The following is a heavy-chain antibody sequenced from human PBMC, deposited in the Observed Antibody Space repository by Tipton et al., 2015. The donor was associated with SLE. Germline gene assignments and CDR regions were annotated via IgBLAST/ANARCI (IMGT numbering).Heavy chain of an antibody. CDR1: GYTFTSYC. D-gene: IGHD3-16*01. Sequence: VQSGAEVKKPGASVKVSCKASGYTFTSYCITWVRQAPGQGLEWMGWISGYNGNTNYAQKLQGRVTMTTDTSTSTAYMEVRSLRSDDTAVYYCARLGDWDFYCYMDVWGKGTTVTVSS. V-gene: IGHV1-18*01. CDR3: ARLGDWDFYCYMDV. CDR2: ISGYNGNT. J-gene: IGHJ6*03.